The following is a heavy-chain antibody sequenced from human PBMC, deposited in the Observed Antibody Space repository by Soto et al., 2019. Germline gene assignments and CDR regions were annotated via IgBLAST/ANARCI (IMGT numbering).Heavy chain of an antibody. V-gene: IGHV3-9*01. D-gene: IGHD3-10*01. Sequence: GGSLRLSCAASGFTFDDYAMHWVRQAPGKGLEWVSGISWNSGSIGYADSVKGRFTISRDNAKNSLYLQMNSLRAEDTALYYCAKDRGPVRFGSGSYYFDYWGQGTLVTVSS. CDR2: ISWNSGSI. CDR3: AKDRGPVRFGSGSYYFDY. CDR1: GFTFDDYA. J-gene: IGHJ4*02.